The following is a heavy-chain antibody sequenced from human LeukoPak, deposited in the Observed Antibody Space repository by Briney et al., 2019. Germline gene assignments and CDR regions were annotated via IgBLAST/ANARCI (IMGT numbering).Heavy chain of an antibody. Sequence: PSETLSLTCAASGGSISSSNWWSWVRQPPGKGLEWIGEIYHSGSTNYNPSLKSRVTISVDTSKNQFSLKLSSVTAADTAVYYCAGTDIYYPYDTFDIWGQGTMVTVSS. V-gene: IGHV4-4*02. J-gene: IGHJ3*02. D-gene: IGHD1-26*01. CDR1: GGSISSSNW. CDR2: IYHSGST. CDR3: AGTDIYYPYDTFDI.